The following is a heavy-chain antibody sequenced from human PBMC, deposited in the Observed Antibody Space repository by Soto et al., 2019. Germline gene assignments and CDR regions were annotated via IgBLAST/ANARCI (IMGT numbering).Heavy chain of an antibody. D-gene: IGHD6-13*01. CDR1: GGSVSGGNYY. CDR2: INHSGST. J-gene: IGHJ5*02. V-gene: IGHV4-34*01. CDR3: APRQRIAAAGTGNWFDP. Sequence: SETLSLTCTVSGGSVSGGNYYWSWIRQPPGKGLEWIGEINHSGSTNYNPSLKSRVTISVDTSKNQFSLKLSSVTAADTAVYYCAPRQRIAAAGTGNWFDPWGQGTLVTVSS.